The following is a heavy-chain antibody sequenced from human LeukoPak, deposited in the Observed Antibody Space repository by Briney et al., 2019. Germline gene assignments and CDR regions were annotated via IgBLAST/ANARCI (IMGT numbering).Heavy chain of an antibody. Sequence: SETLSLTCAVYGGSFSGYYWSWIRQPPRKGLEWIGEINHSGSTNYNPSLKSRVTISVDTSKNQFSLKLSSVTAADTAVYYCARCPQPVRVYYFDYWGQGTLVTVSS. CDR1: GGSFSGYY. CDR3: ARCPQPVRVYYFDY. CDR2: INHSGST. J-gene: IGHJ4*02. V-gene: IGHV4-34*01. D-gene: IGHD2-2*01.